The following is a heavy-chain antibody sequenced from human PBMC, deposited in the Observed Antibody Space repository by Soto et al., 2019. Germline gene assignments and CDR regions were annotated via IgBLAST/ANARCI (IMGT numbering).Heavy chain of an antibody. CDR2: MSHSGGT. Sequence: QVQLQQWGAGLLKPSETLSLTCAVYGGFVSSGSYYWSWIRQPPGKGLEWIGEMSHSGGTHFNPSLKSRATTSVDTSKNQFSLRMSSVTAADTALYYCARVERGTVTTVVDAFDIWGPGTMVTVSS. J-gene: IGHJ3*02. CDR1: GGFVSSGSYY. V-gene: IGHV4-34*01. D-gene: IGHD1-1*01. CDR3: ARVERGTVTTVVDAFDI.